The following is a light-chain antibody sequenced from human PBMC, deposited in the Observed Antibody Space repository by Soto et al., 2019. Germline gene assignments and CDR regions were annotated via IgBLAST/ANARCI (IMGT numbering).Light chain of an antibody. CDR1: QSVSSY. V-gene: IGKV3-11*01. CDR2: DAS. CDR3: QHYNYWPYT. Sequence: EIVLTQSPATLSLSPGERATLSCRASQSVSSYLAWYQQKPGQAPRLLIYDASNRATGIPDRFSGSGSGTDFTLTISRPEPEDFAVYYCQHYNYWPYTFGQGTKVDIK. J-gene: IGKJ2*01.